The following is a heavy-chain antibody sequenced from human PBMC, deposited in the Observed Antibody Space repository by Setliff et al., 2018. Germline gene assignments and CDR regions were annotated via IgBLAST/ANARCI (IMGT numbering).Heavy chain of an antibody. V-gene: IGHV4-34*01. D-gene: IGHD3-3*01. J-gene: IGHJ6*03. CDR3: AKGFGGRGYDYYYMDV. Sequence: SETLSLTCAVYGDSLSGYYWSWIRQSPKKGLEWIGEIMPGRDTLYSPSLESRLTITIDTSKSQFSLKLSSVTAADTAVYYCAKGFGGRGYDYYYMDVWGKGTTVTVSS. CDR2: IMPGRDT. CDR1: GDSLSGYY.